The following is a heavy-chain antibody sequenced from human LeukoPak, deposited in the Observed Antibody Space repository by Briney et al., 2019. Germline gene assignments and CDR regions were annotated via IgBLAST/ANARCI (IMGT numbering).Heavy chain of an antibody. CDR3: ARVNNAPPPRKFPAAIHNRYYYYMDV. J-gene: IGHJ6*03. CDR1: GYTFTSYG. CDR2: ISAYNGNT. D-gene: IGHD2-2*01. V-gene: IGHV1-18*01. Sequence: ASVKVSCKASGYTFTSYGISWVRQAPGQGLEWMGWISAYNGNTNYAQKLQGRVTMTTDTSTSTAYMELRSLRSDDTAVYYCARVNNAPPPRKFPAAIHNRYYYYMDVWGKGTTVTVSS.